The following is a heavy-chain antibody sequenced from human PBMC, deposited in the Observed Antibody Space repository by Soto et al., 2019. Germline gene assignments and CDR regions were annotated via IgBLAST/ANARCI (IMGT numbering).Heavy chain of an antibody. CDR1: GGSISRYY. CDR3: AREGVAARWDAFDI. D-gene: IGHD6-6*01. Sequence: QVQLQESGPGLVKPSETLSLTCTVSGGSISRYYWSWIRQPAGKGLEWIGRIYTSGSTNYNPSLKSRVTMSVDTSKNQFSLKLSSVTAADTAVYYCAREGVAARWDAFDIWGQGTMVTVSS. CDR2: IYTSGST. V-gene: IGHV4-4*07. J-gene: IGHJ3*02.